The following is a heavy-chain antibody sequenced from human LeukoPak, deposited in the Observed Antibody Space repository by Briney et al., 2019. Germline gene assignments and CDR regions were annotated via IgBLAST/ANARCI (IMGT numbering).Heavy chain of an antibody. D-gene: IGHD3-9*01. Sequence: ASVKVSCKASGYTFTGYYMHWVRQAPGQGLEWMGWINPNSGGTNYAQKFQGWVTMTRDTSISTAYMELSRLRSDDTAVYYCARGLSYDILTGYYGGYWFDPWGQGTLVTVSS. J-gene: IGHJ5*02. CDR2: INPNSGGT. V-gene: IGHV1-2*04. CDR3: ARGLSYDILTGYYGGYWFDP. CDR1: GYTFTGYY.